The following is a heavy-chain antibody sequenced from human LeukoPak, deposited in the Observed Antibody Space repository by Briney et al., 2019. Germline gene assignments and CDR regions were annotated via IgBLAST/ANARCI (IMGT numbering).Heavy chain of an antibody. D-gene: IGHD6-13*01. CDR1: GFTFSNYG. Sequence: GGSLRLSCAASGFTFSNYGIHWVRQAPGKGLEWVAAIASNGGSEYYADSVKGRFTISRDNSKNTLFLQMNSLRPDDTAVYYCAKRGHYSINWYHYFDYWGQGTLVTVSS. CDR3: AKRGHYSINWYHYFDY. CDR2: IASNGGSE. V-gene: IGHV3-30*18. J-gene: IGHJ4*02.